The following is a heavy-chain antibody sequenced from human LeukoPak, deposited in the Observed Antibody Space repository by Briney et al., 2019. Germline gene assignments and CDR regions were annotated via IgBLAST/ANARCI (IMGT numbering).Heavy chain of an antibody. CDR1: GFTFSTYW. CDR3: ARELASGD. D-gene: IGHD6-13*01. Sequence: WGSLRLSCAASGFTFSTYWMHWVRQAPGKGLVWVSQINTDGNSTTYADSVKGRFTVSRDNAKNTLYLQMNSLRAEDTAVYYCARELASGDWGQGTLVTVSS. J-gene: IGHJ4*02. CDR2: INTDGNST. V-gene: IGHV3-74*01.